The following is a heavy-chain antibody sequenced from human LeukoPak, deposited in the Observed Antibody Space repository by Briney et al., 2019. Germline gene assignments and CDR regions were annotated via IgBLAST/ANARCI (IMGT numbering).Heavy chain of an antibody. V-gene: IGHV4-59*01. CDR3: ARGGSYYDFWSGYYDYYYYMDV. CDR1: GGSISSYY. Sequence: PSETLSLTCSASGGSISSYYWSWIRQPPGKGREWIGYIYDRGSTSYNPSLQSRVTISIDTSKNQFSLRLTSVTAADTAVYYCARGGSYYDFWSGYYDYYYYMDVWGKGTTVTVSS. D-gene: IGHD3-3*01. CDR2: IYDRGST. J-gene: IGHJ6*03.